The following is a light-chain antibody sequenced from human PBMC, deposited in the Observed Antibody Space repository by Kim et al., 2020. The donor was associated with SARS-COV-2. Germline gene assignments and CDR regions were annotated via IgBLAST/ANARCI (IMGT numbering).Light chain of an antibody. CDR2: GKN. CDR1: SLRSYY. J-gene: IGLJ2*01. CDR3: NSRDSSGNHLV. V-gene: IGLV3-19*01. Sequence: LGQTVRITCQGDSLRSYYASWYQQKPGQAPVLVIYGKNNRPSGIPDRFSGSSSGNTASLTINGAQAEDEADYYCNSRDSSGNHLVFGGGTQLTVL.